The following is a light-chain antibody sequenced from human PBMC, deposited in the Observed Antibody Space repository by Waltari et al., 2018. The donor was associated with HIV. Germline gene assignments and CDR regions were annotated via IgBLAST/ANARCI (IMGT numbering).Light chain of an antibody. J-gene: IGLJ2*01. CDR1: SSDVGGYNL. V-gene: IGLV2-23*02. CDR3: CAYAGSTTYVI. CDR2: EVS. Sequence: QSALTQPASVSGSPGQSITIPCTGTSSDVGGYNLVSWYQQHPGKAPKLIIYEVSKRPSGVYNRFSGSKSGNTASLTISGLQAEDEADYYCCAYAGSTTYVIFGGGTKLTVL.